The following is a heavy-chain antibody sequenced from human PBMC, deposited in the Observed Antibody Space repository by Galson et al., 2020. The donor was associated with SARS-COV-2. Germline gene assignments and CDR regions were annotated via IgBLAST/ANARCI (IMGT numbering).Heavy chain of an antibody. CDR3: ARESHGVLRYFDWLPRGYYFDY. J-gene: IGHJ4*02. Sequence: GGSLRLSCAASGFTFSSYAMHWVRQAPGKGLEWVAVISYDGSNKYYADSVKGRFTISRDNSKNTLYLQMNSLRAEDTAVYYCARESHGVLRYFDWLPRGYYFDYWGQGTLVTVSS. V-gene: IGHV3-30*04. CDR2: ISYDGSNK. CDR1: GFTFSSYA. D-gene: IGHD3-9*01.